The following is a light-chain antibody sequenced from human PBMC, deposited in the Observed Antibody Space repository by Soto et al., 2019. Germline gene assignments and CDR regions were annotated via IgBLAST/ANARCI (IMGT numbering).Light chain of an antibody. CDR1: QSVNEW. J-gene: IGKJ2*01. CDR2: DAS. V-gene: IGKV1-5*01. CDR3: QETNYYF. Sequence: SQSVNEWVARYHVRPGEAPKLLIYDASKLEIGVPSRFSGAGSGTEFTLTIVRLQPEDVGTYYCQETNYYFFGPGTKVDIK.